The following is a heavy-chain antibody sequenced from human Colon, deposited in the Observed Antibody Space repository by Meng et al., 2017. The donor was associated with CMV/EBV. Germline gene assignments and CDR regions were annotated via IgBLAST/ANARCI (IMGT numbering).Heavy chain of an antibody. CDR2: ISSSSSYI. J-gene: IGHJ4*02. Sequence: EVQVVGSGRGLVKPGASLSLSCAASGFNFTDYSMTWVRQSPGKGLEWGSSISSSSSYIYYADSLRGRFTISRDSDKKSVYLQMNSLGADDTAVYYCVRAPTIGAYYFDYWGQGSLVTVSS. CDR1: GFNFTDYS. V-gene: IGHV3-21*01. CDR3: VRAPTIGAYYFDY. D-gene: IGHD3-3*01.